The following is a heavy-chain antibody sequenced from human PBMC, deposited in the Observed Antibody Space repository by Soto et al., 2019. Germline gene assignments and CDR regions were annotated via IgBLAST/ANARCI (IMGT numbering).Heavy chain of an antibody. CDR2: ISGSGGST. CDR3: AKDGIVVAGAVDY. Sequence: GGSLRLSCAASGFTFSSYAMSWVRQAPGKGLEWVSAISGSGGSTYYADSVKGRFTISRDTSKNTLLLQMNSLTAEDTAVYCCAKDGIVVAGAVDYWGQGTLVTVSS. CDR1: GFTFSSYA. V-gene: IGHV3-23*01. J-gene: IGHJ4*02. D-gene: IGHD6-19*01.